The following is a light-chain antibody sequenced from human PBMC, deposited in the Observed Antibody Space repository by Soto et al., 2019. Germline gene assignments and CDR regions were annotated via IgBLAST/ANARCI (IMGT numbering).Light chain of an antibody. CDR1: ESISRH. Sequence: DIQMTQSPSSLPASVGDSVTITCRASESISRHLNWYQQKPGKAPNLLIYAASTLQNGVPSRFSGSGSGTDFTLTISSLQPEDFATYYCQQSYSTLSISFGQGTRLEIK. CDR3: QQSYSTLSIS. CDR2: AAS. J-gene: IGKJ5*01. V-gene: IGKV1-39*01.